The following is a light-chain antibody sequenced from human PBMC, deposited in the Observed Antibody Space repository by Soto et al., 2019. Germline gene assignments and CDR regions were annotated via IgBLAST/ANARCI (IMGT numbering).Light chain of an antibody. CDR2: NVN. CDR3: CAYTSSATPCV. CDR1: SSDVGSYDY. V-gene: IGLV2-11*01. J-gene: IGLJ1*01. Sequence: QSALIQPPSVSGSPGQSVTISCTGTSSDVGSYDYVSWYQQHPATVPKPMIYNVNTQPSGVPDRFSGSKSGNTASMTISGLQAEDEADYYCCAYTSSATPCVFGTG.